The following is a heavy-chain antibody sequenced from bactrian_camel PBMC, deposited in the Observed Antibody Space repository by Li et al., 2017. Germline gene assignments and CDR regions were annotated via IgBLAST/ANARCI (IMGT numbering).Heavy chain of an antibody. V-gene: IGHV3S53*01. J-gene: IGHJ6*01. CDR1: GYDGTMYC. D-gene: IGHD1*01. Sequence: HVQLVESGGGSVETGGSLRLSCAASGYDGTMYCVAWFRQVPGKQREGVAAIRTDLVSTYYADSVKGRFTISTDNAKNTLYLHMNSLKPEDTAIYSCAADDHPRRCLGCRDDYCFRYWGQGTQVTVS. CDR3: AADDHPRRCLGCRDDYCFRY. CDR2: IRTDLVST.